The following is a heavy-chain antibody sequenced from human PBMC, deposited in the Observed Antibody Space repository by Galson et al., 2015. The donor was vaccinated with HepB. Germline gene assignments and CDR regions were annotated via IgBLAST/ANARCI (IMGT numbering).Heavy chain of an antibody. CDR3: ASIAARPGYYYYYYYMDV. D-gene: IGHD6-6*01. CDR2: INHSGST. CDR1: GGSFSGYY. J-gene: IGHJ6*03. Sequence: ETLSLTCAVYGGSFSGYYWSWIRQPPGKGLEWIGEINHSGSTNYNPSLKSRVTISVDTSKNQFSLKLSSVTAADTAVYYCASIAARPGYYYYYYYMDVWGKGTTVTVSS. V-gene: IGHV4-34*01.